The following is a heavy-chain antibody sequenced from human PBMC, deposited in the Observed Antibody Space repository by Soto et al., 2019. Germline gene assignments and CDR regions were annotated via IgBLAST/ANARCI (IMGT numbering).Heavy chain of an antibody. J-gene: IGHJ4*02. Sequence: QVPLVQSGAEVKKPGASVKVSCKASGYTFTTYGMSWVRQAPGQGRDWMGWISTYNGNTKYAERLQGRVTMTTDTTPSTAYMELRSLRSDDTAVYYCARGPTDYYDNSGNYFLDYWGQGTLVTVSS. V-gene: IGHV1-18*01. CDR2: ISTYNGNT. CDR3: ARGPTDYYDNSGNYFLDY. CDR1: GYTFTTYG. D-gene: IGHD3-22*01.